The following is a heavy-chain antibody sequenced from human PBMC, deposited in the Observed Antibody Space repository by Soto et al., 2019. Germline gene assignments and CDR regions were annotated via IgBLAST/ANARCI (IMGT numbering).Heavy chain of an antibody. Sequence: GASVKVSCKVSGYTLTELSMHWVRQAPGKGLEWMGGFDPEDGETIYAQKFQGRVTMTEDTSTDTAYMELSSLRSEDTAVYYCATISRRTYYDFWSGPPDLGYWGRGTLVTVSS. CDR3: ATISRRTYYDFWSGPPDLGY. D-gene: IGHD3-3*01. V-gene: IGHV1-24*01. J-gene: IGHJ4*02. CDR2: FDPEDGET. CDR1: GYTLTELS.